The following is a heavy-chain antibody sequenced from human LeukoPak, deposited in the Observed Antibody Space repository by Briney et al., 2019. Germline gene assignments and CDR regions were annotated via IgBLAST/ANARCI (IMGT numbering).Heavy chain of an antibody. CDR1: GGSISSYY. J-gene: IGHJ4*02. Sequence: SETLSLTCTVSGGSISSYYWSWIRQPPGKGLEWIGYIYYSGSTNYNPSLKSRVTISVDTSKNQFSLKPSSVTAADTAVYYCASGSYDSSGRPLWGRGTLVTVSS. CDR2: IYYSGST. D-gene: IGHD3-22*01. CDR3: ASGSYDSSGRPL. V-gene: IGHV4-59*01.